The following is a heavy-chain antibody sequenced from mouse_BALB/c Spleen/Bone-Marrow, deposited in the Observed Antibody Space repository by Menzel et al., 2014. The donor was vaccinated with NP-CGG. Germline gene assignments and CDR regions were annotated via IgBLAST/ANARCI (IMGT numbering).Heavy chain of an antibody. CDR2: INPDSSTI. J-gene: IGHJ4*01. D-gene: IGHD2-1*01. Sequence: EVNLVESGGGLVQPGGSLKLSCAASGFDFSRYWMSWVRQAPGKGLEWIGEINPDSSTINYTPSLKDKFIISRDNAKNTLYLQMSKVRSEDTALYYCARLGNYGAMDYWGQGTSVTVSS. CDR3: ARLGNYGAMDY. CDR1: GFDFSRYW. V-gene: IGHV4-1*02.